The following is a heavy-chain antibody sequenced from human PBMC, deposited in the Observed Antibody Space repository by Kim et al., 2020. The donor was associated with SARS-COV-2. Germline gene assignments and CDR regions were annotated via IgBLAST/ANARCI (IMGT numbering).Heavy chain of an antibody. CDR3: ARDLVGCSGGSCYLRMDF. CDR2: INPSGGST. Sequence: ASVKVSCKASGYTFTSYYMHWVRQAPGQGLEWMGIINPSGGSTSYAQKFQGRVTMTRDTSTSTVYMELSSLRSEDTAVYYCARDLVGCSGGSCYLRMDFWGQGTAVTVSS. J-gene: IGHJ6*02. CDR1: GYTFTSYY. D-gene: IGHD2-15*01. V-gene: IGHV1-46*01.